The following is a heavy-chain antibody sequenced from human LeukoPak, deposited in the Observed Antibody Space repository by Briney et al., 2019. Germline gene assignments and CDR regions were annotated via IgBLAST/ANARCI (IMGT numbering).Heavy chain of an antibody. D-gene: IGHD1-26*01. Sequence: SETLSLTCTVSGYSISNGYYWGWIRQPPGKGLEWIGSIYHSGSTYYHPSLKSRVTISLDTSKNHFSLRLSSVTAADTAVYYCARDREVGATGYYFDYWGQGTLVTVSS. J-gene: IGHJ4*02. V-gene: IGHV4-38-2*02. CDR3: ARDREVGATGYYFDY. CDR1: GYSISNGYY. CDR2: IYHSGST.